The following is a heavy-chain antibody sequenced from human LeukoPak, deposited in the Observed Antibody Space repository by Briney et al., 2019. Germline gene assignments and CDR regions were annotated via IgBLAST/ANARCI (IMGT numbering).Heavy chain of an antibody. Sequence: ASVKVSCKASGYTFTSYAMNWVRQAPGQGLEWMGWINTNTGNPTFAQGFTGRFVFSLDTSVSTAYLEISSLKAEDTAVYYCARNSSSSFLNYWGQGTLVTVSS. CDR3: ARNSSSSFLNY. CDR1: GYTFTSYA. J-gene: IGHJ4*02. V-gene: IGHV7-4-1*02. D-gene: IGHD6-6*01. CDR2: INTNTGNP.